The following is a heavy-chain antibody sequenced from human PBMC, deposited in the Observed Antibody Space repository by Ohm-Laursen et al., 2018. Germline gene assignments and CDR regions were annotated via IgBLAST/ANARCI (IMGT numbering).Heavy chain of an antibody. CDR2: ISYDGSNK. CDR1: GFTFSSYG. J-gene: IGHJ4*02. V-gene: IGHV3-30*18. Sequence: SLRLSCAATGFTFSSYGMHWVRQAPGKGLEWVAVISYDGSNKYYADSVKGRFTISRDNSKNTLYLQMNSLRAEDTAVYYCAKDQGDYWGQGTLVTVSS. CDR3: AKDQGDY.